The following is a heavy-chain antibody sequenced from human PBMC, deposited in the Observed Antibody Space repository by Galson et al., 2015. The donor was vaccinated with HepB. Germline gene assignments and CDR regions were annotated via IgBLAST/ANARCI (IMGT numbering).Heavy chain of an antibody. V-gene: IGHV5-10-1*04. D-gene: IGHD2-15*01. CDR2: IDPSDSYT. Sequence: QSGAEVKKPGESLRISCTGSGYSFTSYWISWVRQMPGKGLEWMGRIDPSDSYTNYSPSFQGQVTISADKSISTAYLQWSSLKASDTAMYYCAMPPGYCSGGSCYFQHWGQGTLVTVSS. J-gene: IGHJ1*01. CDR1: GYSFTSYW. CDR3: AMPPGYCSGGSCYFQH.